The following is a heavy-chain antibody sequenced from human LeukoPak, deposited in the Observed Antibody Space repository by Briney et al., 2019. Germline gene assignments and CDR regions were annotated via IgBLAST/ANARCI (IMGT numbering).Heavy chain of an antibody. Sequence: ASVKVSCKASGYTFTGYYMHWVRQAPGQGLEWMGWINPNSGGTNYAQKFQGRATMTRDTSISTAYMELSRLRSDDTAVYYCARVPYDFWSGYYTGVVTFDIWGQGTMVTVSS. D-gene: IGHD3-3*01. V-gene: IGHV1-2*02. CDR3: ARVPYDFWSGYYTGVVTFDI. J-gene: IGHJ3*02. CDR2: INPNSGGT. CDR1: GYTFTGYY.